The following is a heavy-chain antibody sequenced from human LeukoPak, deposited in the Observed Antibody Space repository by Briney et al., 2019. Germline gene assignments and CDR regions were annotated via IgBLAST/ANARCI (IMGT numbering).Heavy chain of an antibody. CDR1: GGSISSSSYF. CDR3: AREASTGSFAFDI. J-gene: IGHJ3*02. CDR2: ISYSGSS. Sequence: PSETLSLTCTVSGGSISSSSYFWGWIRQPPGKGLEWIGSISYSGSSYYNPSPKSRVPISVITSKNQFSLRLSSVTAADTAVYYCAREASTGSFAFDIWGQGTMVTVSS. V-gene: IGHV4-39*07. D-gene: IGHD4-17*01.